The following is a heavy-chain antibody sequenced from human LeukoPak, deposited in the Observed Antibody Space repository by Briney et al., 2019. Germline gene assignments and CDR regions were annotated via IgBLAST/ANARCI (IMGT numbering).Heavy chain of an antibody. Sequence: SETLSLTCTVSGGSISSSNYYWGWIRQPPGKGLEWIASIHYSETTYYNPSLKSRVTISADTSKNQFSLKLSSVTAADTAVYYCAALLTYCSGGSCPFDNWGQGTLVTVSS. CDR2: IHYSETT. D-gene: IGHD2-15*01. V-gene: IGHV4-39*07. CDR3: AALLTYCSGGSCPFDN. J-gene: IGHJ4*02. CDR1: GGSISSSNYY.